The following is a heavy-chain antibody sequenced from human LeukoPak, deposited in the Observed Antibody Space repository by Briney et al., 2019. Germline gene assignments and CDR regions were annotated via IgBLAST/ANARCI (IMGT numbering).Heavy chain of an antibody. CDR1: GYTLTSYY. D-gene: IGHD6-19*01. Sequence: ASVKVSCKASGYTLTSYYMHWVRQAPGQGLEWMGIINPSGGSTSYAQKFQGRVTMTRDTSTGTVYMELSSLRSEDTAVYYCARGNSFSSGWSPSYYYYGMDVWGKGTTVTVSS. CDR2: INPSGGST. CDR3: ARGNSFSSGWSPSYYYYGMDV. V-gene: IGHV1-46*01. J-gene: IGHJ6*04.